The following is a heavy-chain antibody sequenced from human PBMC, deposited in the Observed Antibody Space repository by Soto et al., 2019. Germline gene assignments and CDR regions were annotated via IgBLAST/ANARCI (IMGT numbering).Heavy chain of an antibody. CDR3: ARATDWYFDL. Sequence: EVQLVESGGGLVQPGGSLRLSCAASGFTVSSNYMSWVRQAPGKGLEWVSVIYSGGSTYYADSVKGRFTISRDNSKNTLYLQMNRLRAEDRAVYYCARATDWYFDLWGRGTLVTVSS. CDR2: IYSGGST. J-gene: IGHJ2*01. CDR1: GFTVSSNY. V-gene: IGHV3-66*01.